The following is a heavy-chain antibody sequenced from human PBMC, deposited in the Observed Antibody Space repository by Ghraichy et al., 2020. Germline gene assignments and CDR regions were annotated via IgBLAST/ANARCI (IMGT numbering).Heavy chain of an antibody. V-gene: IGHV3-7*01. CDR3: ARITTWPIDAFDI. Sequence: GESLNISCAASGFTLSSYWMTWVRQAPGKGLEWVANIKQDGTVKYYVASVMGRFTISRDNAKNSLYLQMNSLRAEDTAIYYCARITTWPIDAFDIWGQGTLVTVSS. CDR2: IKQDGTVK. D-gene: IGHD1-14*01. CDR1: GFTLSSYW. J-gene: IGHJ3*02.